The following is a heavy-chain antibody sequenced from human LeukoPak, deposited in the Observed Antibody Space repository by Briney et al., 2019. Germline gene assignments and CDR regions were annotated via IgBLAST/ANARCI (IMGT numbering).Heavy chain of an antibody. V-gene: IGHV3-30*02. J-gene: IGHJ6*03. CDR1: GFTFSSYG. CDR2: IRYDGSNK. CDR3: ARGGSEYSYGLDYYYMDV. D-gene: IGHD5-18*01. Sequence: PGGSLRLSCAASGFTFSSYGLHWVRQAPGKGLEWVAFIRYDGSNKYYADSVKGRFTISRDNSKNTLYLQMNSLRAEDTAVYYCARGGSEYSYGLDYYYMDVWGKGTTVTVSS.